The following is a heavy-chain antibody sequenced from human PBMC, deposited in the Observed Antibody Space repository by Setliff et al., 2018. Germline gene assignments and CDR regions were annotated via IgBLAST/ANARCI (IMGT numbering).Heavy chain of an antibody. Sequence: GGSLRLSCIASGFTFSSYSMNWVRQAPGKGLEWVSSISGGGRYIYHADSVKGRFTISRDNAKSSLYLQMNSLRAEDTAVYYCARDLIRGAPNWFDPWGQGTLVTVSS. J-gene: IGHJ5*02. CDR3: ARDLIRGAPNWFDP. CDR2: ISGGGRYI. D-gene: IGHD3-10*01. CDR1: GFTFSSYS. V-gene: IGHV3-21*01.